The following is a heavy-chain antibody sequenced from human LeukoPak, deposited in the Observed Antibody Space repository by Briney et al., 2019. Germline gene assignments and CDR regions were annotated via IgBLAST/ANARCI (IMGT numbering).Heavy chain of an antibody. CDR2: INHSGST. J-gene: IGHJ4*02. D-gene: IGHD3-10*01. V-gene: IGHV4-34*01. CDR1: GGSFSGYY. CDR3: ARYVRRGSGSYYKD. Sequence: SETLSLTCAVYGGSFSGYYWSWIRQPPGKGLEWIGEINHSGSTNYNPSLKSRVTISVDTSKNQFSLKLSSVTAADTAVYYCARYVRRGSGSYYKDWGQGTLVTVSS.